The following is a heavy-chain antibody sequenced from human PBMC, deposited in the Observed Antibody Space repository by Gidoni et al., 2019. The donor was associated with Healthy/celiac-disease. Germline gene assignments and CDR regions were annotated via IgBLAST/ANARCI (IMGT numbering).Heavy chain of an antibody. Sequence: QLQLQESGSGLVKPSQTLSLTCAVSGSSISSGGYSGSWIRQPPGKGLEWIGYIYHRGSTYYNPSLKSRVTISVDRSKNQYSLKLSSVTAADTSVYYCAGVEMATISVWGQGTLVTVSS. J-gene: IGHJ4*02. CDR2: IYHRGST. V-gene: IGHV4-30-2*01. D-gene: IGHD5-12*01. CDR3: AGVEMATISV. CDR1: GSSISSGGYS.